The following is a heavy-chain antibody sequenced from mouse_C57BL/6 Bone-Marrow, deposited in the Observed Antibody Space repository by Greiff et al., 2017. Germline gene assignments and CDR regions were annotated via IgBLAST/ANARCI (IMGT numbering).Heavy chain of an antibody. D-gene: IGHD2-2*01. V-gene: IGHV1-39*01. CDR1: GYSFTDYT. CDR3: ANGYGYDYAMDY. J-gene: IGHJ4*01. Sequence: VHVKQSGPELVKPGASVKISCTASGYSFTDYTMNWVKQRPGKSLEWIGVINPNYGSTSYTQNFKGKNTLTVDQSSSTAYLQLNSLTSEDSAVSACANGYGYDYAMDYWGQGTSVTVSS. CDR2: INPNYGST.